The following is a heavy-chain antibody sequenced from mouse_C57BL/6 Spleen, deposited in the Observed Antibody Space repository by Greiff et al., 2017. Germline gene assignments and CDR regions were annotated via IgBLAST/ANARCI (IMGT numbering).Heavy chain of an antibody. CDR2: INPYNGGT. CDR1: GYTFTDYY. CDR3: ARGDYGQATPYYAMDY. D-gene: IGHD2-4*01. V-gene: IGHV1-19*01. Sequence: VQLQQSGPVLVKPGASVKMSCKASGYTFTDYYMNWVKQSHGKSLEWIGVINPYNGGTSYNQKFKGKATLTVDKSSSTAYMELNSLTSEDSAVXYCARGDYGQATPYYAMDYWGQGTSVTVSS. J-gene: IGHJ4*01.